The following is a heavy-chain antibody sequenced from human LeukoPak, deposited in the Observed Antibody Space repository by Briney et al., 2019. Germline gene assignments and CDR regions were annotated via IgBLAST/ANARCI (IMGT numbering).Heavy chain of an antibody. D-gene: IGHD6-13*01. V-gene: IGHV1-46*01. CDR1: GYTFTSYY. J-gene: IGHJ4*02. Sequence: ASVTVSCKASGYTFTSYYMHWVGQAPGQGLEWMGIINPSGGSTSYAQKFQGRVTMTRDTSTSTVYMELSGLRSEDTAVYYCVYGLHQLVLGAFYCWGQGTLVTVSS. CDR3: VYGLHQLVLGAFYC. CDR2: INPSGGST.